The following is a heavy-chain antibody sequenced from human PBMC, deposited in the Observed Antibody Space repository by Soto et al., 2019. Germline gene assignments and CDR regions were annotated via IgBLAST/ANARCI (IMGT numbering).Heavy chain of an antibody. V-gene: IGHV3-21*01. CDR1: GFTFSTYG. Sequence: GGSLRLSCAASGFTFSTYGMNWVRQAPGKGLEWLSSISDSGHYIYYADSVKGRFTISRDNAKNSLFLQMNSLRAEDTAVYYCAKDLKCNYFYNYYYYYGMAVWGQGTTVTVSS. J-gene: IGHJ6*02. CDR2: ISDSGHYI. CDR3: AKDLKCNYFYNYYYYYGMAV. D-gene: IGHD1-7*01.